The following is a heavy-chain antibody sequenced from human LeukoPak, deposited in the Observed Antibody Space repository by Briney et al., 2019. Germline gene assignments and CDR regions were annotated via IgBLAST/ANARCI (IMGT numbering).Heavy chain of an antibody. J-gene: IGHJ4*02. CDR2: INQNGGDT. CDR1: GFNFGAYW. V-gene: IGHV3-7*03. Sequence: VQPGGSLRLSCAASGFNFGAYWLSWVRQAPGQGLEWLANINQNGGDTYYADSVKGRFTIFRDNANNLLYLQMNSLTAADTALYQCAREIVPTDNFDHWGQGTLVTVSS. CDR3: AREIVPTDNFDH. D-gene: IGHD5-12*01.